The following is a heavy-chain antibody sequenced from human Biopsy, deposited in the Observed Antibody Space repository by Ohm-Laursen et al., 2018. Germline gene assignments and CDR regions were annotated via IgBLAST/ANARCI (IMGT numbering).Heavy chain of an antibody. J-gene: IGHJ4*02. CDR1: GGTFSSYA. CDR3: ASLEDRTFDK. CDR2: IIPILHVP. Sequence: SVKVSCKVSGGTFSSYAISWVRQAPGQGLEWMGRIIPILHVPTYAQSFQGRVTISADKSTSTAYMELSGLRSEDTAVYYCASLEDRTFDKWGQGTLVTVSS. V-gene: IGHV1-69*04.